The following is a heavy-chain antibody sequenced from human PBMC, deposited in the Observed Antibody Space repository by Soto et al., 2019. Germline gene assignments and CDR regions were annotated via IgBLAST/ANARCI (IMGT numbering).Heavy chain of an antibody. J-gene: IGHJ4*02. V-gene: IGHV3-33*03. Sequence: QVHLAESGGGVVQPGRSLRLSCVASGFTFNNFGMHWVRQAPGKGLEWLAVIWFDGSTTYYADSVRGRCTISRDISKNTLYLEINSLRAEDTAVYYCAKNHNYYDRSGHYYGDGGFDYWGQGTRVTVSS. CDR3: AKNHNYYDRSGHYYGDGGFDY. CDR1: GFTFNNFG. D-gene: IGHD3-22*01. CDR2: IWFDGSTT.